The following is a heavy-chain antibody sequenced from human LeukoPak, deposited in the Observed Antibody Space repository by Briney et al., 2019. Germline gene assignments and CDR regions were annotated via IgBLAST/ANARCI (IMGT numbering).Heavy chain of an antibody. V-gene: IGHV1-3*03. J-gene: IGHJ4*02. CDR2: ISARNGNT. Sequence: GASVKVSCKASVYTLTSYAIHWVRQAPGQRLEWMGWISARNGNTKYSQEFQGRVTITRDTSASTAYMELSSLRSEDMAVYYCARGRYYYDSSGRELDYWSQGTLVTVSS. D-gene: IGHD3-22*01. CDR1: VYTLTSYA. CDR3: ARGRYYYDSSGRELDY.